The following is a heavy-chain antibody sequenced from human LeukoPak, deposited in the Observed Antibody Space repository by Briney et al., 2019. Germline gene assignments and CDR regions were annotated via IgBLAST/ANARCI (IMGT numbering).Heavy chain of an antibody. CDR3: ARAIAAAAPSRGYYYYMDV. J-gene: IGHJ6*03. CDR1: GYTFTSYG. V-gene: IGHV1-69*06. Sequence: SVKVSCKASGYTFTSYGISWVRQAPGQGLEWMGGIIPIFGTANYAQKFQGRVTITADKSTSTAYMELSSLRSEDTAVYYCARAIAAAAPSRGYYYYMDVWGKGTTVTVSS. D-gene: IGHD6-13*01. CDR2: IIPIFGTA.